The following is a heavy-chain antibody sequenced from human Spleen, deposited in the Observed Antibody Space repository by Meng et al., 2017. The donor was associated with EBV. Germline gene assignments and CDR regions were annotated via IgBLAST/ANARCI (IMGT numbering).Heavy chain of an antibody. J-gene: IGHJ5*02. V-gene: IGHV1-69*01. CDR2: IIPSYGTT. Sequence: QVQRVQSGAEVKKPXASVKVSCKVSGDTFDYYTISWVRQAPGQGPEWMGGIIPSYGTTSYPQRFQGRVTISADESTTTAYMELRSLTLDDTAVYYCARESPDRSTDPWGQGTLVTVSS. CDR3: ARESPDRSTDP. CDR1: GDTFDYYT.